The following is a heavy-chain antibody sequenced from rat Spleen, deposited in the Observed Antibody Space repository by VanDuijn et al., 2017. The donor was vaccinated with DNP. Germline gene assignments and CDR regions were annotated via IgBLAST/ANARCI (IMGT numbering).Heavy chain of an antibody. Sequence: EVQLQESGPGLVKPSQSLSLTCSVTGYSITSSHRWNWIRKFPGNKLEWMGYINSAGSTNYNPSLKSRISIIRDTSRNQFFLQVNSVTPDDTATYYCASLLLPNWFTYWGQGTLVTVSS. CDR1: GYSITSSHR. CDR3: ASLLLPNWFTY. V-gene: IGHV3-3*01. CDR2: INSAGST. D-gene: IGHD1-1*01. J-gene: IGHJ3*01.